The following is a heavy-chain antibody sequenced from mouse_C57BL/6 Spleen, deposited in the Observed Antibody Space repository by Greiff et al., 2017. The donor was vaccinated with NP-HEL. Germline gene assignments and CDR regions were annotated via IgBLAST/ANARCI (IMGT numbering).Heavy chain of an antibody. J-gene: IGHJ2*01. Sequence: VQLQQSGAELVRPGASVTLSCKASGYTFTDYEMHWVKQTPVHGLEWIGAIDPEAGGTAYNQKFKGKAILTADKSSSTAYMELRSLTSEDSAVYYCTRTLDEWGQGTTLTVSS. CDR1: GYTFTDYE. CDR2: IDPEAGGT. V-gene: IGHV1-15*01. CDR3: TRTLDE.